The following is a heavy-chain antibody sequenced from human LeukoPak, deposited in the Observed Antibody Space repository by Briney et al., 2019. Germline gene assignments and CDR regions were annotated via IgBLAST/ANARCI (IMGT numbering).Heavy chain of an antibody. CDR2: IYYSGST. Sequence: SETLSLTCAVYGGSFSGYYWSWIRQPPGKGLEWIGYIYYSGSTYYNPSLKSRVTISVDTSKNQFSLKLSSVTAADTAVYYCARAYGSGSHTHAFDIWGQGTMVTVSS. CDR3: ARAYGSGSHTHAFDI. D-gene: IGHD3-10*01. CDR1: GGSFSGYY. V-gene: IGHV4-59*06. J-gene: IGHJ3*02.